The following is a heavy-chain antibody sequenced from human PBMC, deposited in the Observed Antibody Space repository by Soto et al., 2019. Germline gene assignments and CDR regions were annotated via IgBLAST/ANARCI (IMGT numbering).Heavy chain of an antibody. V-gene: IGHV4-39*02. CDR3: ARGDPDYGSTDAFDI. Sequence: ASETLSLTCTVSCGSISGSTYYWGWIRQPPGKGLEYIGSTYYSGRTYYNPSLKSRVTVSVDTSKNQFSLNLNSVTAADTAVYYCARGDPDYGSTDAFDIWGQGTMVTVSS. CDR1: CGSISGSTYY. J-gene: IGHJ3*02. D-gene: IGHD4-17*01. CDR2: TYYSGRT.